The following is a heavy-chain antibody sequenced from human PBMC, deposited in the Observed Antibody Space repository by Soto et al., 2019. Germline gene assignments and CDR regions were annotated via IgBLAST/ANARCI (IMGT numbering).Heavy chain of an antibody. J-gene: IGHJ1*01. Sequence: PGGSLRLSCAASGFPFSNYGMHWVRQAPGKGLEWVSRINSDGSSTSYADSVKGRFTISRDNAKNTLYLQMNSLRAEDTAVYYCARDPQRGYFQHWGQGTLVTVSS. CDR2: INSDGSST. CDR1: GFPFSNYG. CDR3: ARDPQRGYFQH. V-gene: IGHV3-74*01. D-gene: IGHD3-16*01.